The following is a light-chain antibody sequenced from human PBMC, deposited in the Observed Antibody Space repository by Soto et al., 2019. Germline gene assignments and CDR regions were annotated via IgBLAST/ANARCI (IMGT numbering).Light chain of an antibody. J-gene: IGKJ2*01. CDR1: QDIDNY. V-gene: IGKV1-33*01. CDR3: QQYDNAPYT. CDR2: DAS. Sequence: DIQMTQSPSSLSASIGDSVTISCQASQDIDNYLNWYQQKPGKAPERLISDASSLEAGVPSRFSGSGSGTEFTFTISSLQPQDIATYYCQQYDNAPYTFGQGTQLEIK.